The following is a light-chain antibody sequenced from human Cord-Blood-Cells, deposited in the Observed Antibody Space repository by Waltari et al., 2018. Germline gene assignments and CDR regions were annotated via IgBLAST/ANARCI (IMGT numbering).Light chain of an antibody. J-gene: IGKJ3*01. Sequence: DIQMTQSPSSLSASVGDRVTITCRASQSISSYLNWYQQKPGKAPKLLIYAASSLQSRVPSRFSCSGSGTDFTLTISSLQPEDFATYYCQQSYSTPTFGPGTKVDIK. CDR2: AAS. V-gene: IGKV1-39*01. CDR3: QQSYSTPT. CDR1: QSISSY.